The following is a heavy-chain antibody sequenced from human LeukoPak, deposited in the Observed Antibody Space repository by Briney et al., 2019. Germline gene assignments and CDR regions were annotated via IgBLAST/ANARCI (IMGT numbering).Heavy chain of an antibody. D-gene: IGHD3-10*01. V-gene: IGHV1-69*13. CDR3: ARDARQELLAGGFDF. CDR2: IIPIFGTA. J-gene: IGHJ4*02. CDR1: GGTFSSYA. Sequence: SVKVSCKASGGTFSSYAISWVRQAPGQGLEWMGGIIPIFGTANYAQKFQGRVTITADESTSTAYMELSSLRSEDTAVYYCARDARQELLAGGFDFWGQGALVTVSP.